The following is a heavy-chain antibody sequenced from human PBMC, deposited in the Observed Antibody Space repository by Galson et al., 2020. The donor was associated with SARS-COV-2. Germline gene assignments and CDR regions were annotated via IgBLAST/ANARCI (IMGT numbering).Heavy chain of an antibody. CDR2: INPSGGGT. V-gene: IGHV1-46*01. J-gene: IGHJ4*02. CDR3: ARVSQGGNDYNYLLF. CDR1: GYTFTSYY. D-gene: IGHD4-4*01. Sequence: ASVKVSCKASGYTFTSYYIHWVRQAPGQGLEWMGIINPSGGGTTYAQKFQGRVTMTRDTSTRTVYMELSSLRYEDTAVYCCARVSQGGNDYNYLLFWGQGPLVTVSS.